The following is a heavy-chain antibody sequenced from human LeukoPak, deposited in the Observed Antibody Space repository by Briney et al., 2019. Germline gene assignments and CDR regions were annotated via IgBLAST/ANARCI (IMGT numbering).Heavy chain of an antibody. CDR2: ISTSSSYI. Sequence: GGSLRLSCAASGFTFNSYGMSWVRQAPGKGLEWVSSISTSSSYIYYADSVKGRFTISRDNAKNSLYLQMNSLRAEDTALYYCARDGDTVLTRGYYYYMDVWGKGTTVTVSS. CDR1: GFTFNSYG. CDR3: ARDGDTVLTRGYYYYMDV. V-gene: IGHV3-21*01. J-gene: IGHJ6*03. D-gene: IGHD4-23*01.